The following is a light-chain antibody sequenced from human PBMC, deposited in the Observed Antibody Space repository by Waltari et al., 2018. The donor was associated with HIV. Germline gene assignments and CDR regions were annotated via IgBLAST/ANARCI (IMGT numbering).Light chain of an antibody. CDR3: QVWDSSTGV. V-gene: IGLV3-9*01. CDR1: NIPSQS. Sequence: SYELTQPPSVSVALGQTAKITWGGNNIPSQSVHWYQQRPGQAPVLVIYRDNIRPSGIPERFSGSNSGNTAILSISRVQAEDEGDYYCQVWDSSTGVFGGGTNLTVL. CDR2: RDN. J-gene: IGLJ3*02.